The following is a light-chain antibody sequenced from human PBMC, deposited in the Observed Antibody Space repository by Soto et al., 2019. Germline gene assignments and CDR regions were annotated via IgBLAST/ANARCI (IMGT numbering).Light chain of an antibody. Sequence: QSVLTQPASVSGSPGQSITISCTGTGSDVGGYNYVSWYQQHPGKAPKVMIYDVSNRPSGVSNRFSXSKSGXTASXTISGLQAEDEADYYCSSYTSASTPLVFGGGTKLTVL. CDR2: DVS. CDR1: GSDVGGYNY. J-gene: IGLJ2*01. V-gene: IGLV2-14*01. CDR3: SSYTSASTPLV.